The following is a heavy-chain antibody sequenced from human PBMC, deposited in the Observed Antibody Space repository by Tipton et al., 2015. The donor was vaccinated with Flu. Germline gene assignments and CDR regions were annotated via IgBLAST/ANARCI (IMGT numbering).Heavy chain of an antibody. CDR1: GFTFSSYA. J-gene: IGHJ5*02. CDR2: ISYDGNNR. CDR3: ARDPSRGYRLVGGPARFDP. D-gene: IGHD1-26*01. V-gene: IGHV3-30-3*01. Sequence: RSLRLSCAASGFTFSSYAMHWVRQAPGKGLEWVAVISYDGNNRYYADSVKGRFTISRDNSKNTLSLQMSSLRAEDSAVYYCARDPSRGYRLVGGPARFDPWGQGTLVTVSS.